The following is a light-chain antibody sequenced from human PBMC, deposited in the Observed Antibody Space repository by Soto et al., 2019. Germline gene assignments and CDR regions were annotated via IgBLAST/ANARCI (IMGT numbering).Light chain of an antibody. J-gene: IGLJ3*02. CDR3: AAWDDSLKGWV. CDR1: RSNVGDNA. V-gene: IGLV1-36*01. Sequence: QSVLTQPPSVSEAPRQRVTISCSGSRSNVGDNAVNWYQQFPGKAPKLLIYYDDLLTSGVSDRFSGSKSGTSASLAISGLQSEDEGDYYCAAWDDSLKGWVFGGGTKLTVL. CDR2: YDD.